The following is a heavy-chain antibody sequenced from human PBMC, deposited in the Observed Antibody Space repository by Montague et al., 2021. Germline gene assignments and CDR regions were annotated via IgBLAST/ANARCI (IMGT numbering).Heavy chain of an antibody. J-gene: IGHJ4*02. Sequence: SETLSLTCSVSGASISDYYWSWIRQPPGKGLEWIGYIYYSRRTNYNPSLKSRVTISVDTSKNQFSLKLSSVTAADTAVYYCARQGFYESGGFFIWGLGTLVTVSS. V-gene: IGHV4-59*01. CDR3: ARQGFYESGGFFI. CDR1: GASISDYY. D-gene: IGHD3-22*01. CDR2: IYYSRRT.